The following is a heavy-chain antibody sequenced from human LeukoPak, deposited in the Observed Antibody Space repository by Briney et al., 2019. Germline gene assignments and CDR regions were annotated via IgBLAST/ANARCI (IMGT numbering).Heavy chain of an antibody. V-gene: IGHV2-5*02. D-gene: IGHD3-10*02. CDR1: GFSLSTSEVG. CDR2: IYWDDDK. J-gene: IGHJ4*02. CDR3: AHGQTMSKFDY. Sequence: SGPTLVNPTQPLTLTCTFSGFSLSTSEVGVGWFRQPPGKALEWLALIYWDDDKRYSPSLKSRLTITKDTSKNQVVLIMTNMDPVDTATYYCAHGQTMSKFDYWGQGTLVTVSS.